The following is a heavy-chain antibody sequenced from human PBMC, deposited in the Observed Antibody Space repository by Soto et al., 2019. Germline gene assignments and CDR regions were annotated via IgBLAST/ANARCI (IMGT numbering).Heavy chain of an antibody. Sequence: GGSLRLSCAASGFTFRRDGMSWVRQAPGKGLEWVSLITDNGGSTYYADSVKGRFTISRDNTKNTLFLQMNSLRAEDTAVYYCAKERATTTAFDYWGQGALVTVSP. CDR1: GFTFRRDG. V-gene: IGHV3-23*01. CDR2: ITDNGGST. J-gene: IGHJ4*02. D-gene: IGHD4-17*01. CDR3: AKERATTTAFDY.